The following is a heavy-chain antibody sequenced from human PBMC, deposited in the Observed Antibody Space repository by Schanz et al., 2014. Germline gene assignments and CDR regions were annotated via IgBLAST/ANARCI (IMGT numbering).Heavy chain of an antibody. V-gene: IGHV3-48*01. CDR2: VSRSTPDI. D-gene: IGHD3-3*01. CDR1: GLIFSNYV. CDR3: VRDSFFAFDY. Sequence: EMQLLESGGGLVQPGGSLRLSCAASGLIFSNYVMSWVRQAPGKGLEWVSYVSRSTPDIYYADSVKGRFTMSRDNAKNSVFLQMNSLRAEDTAVYYCVRDSFFAFDYWGQGTLVTVSS. J-gene: IGHJ4*02.